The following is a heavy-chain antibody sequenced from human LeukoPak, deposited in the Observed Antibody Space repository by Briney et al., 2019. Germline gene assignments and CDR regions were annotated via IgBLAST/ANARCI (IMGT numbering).Heavy chain of an antibody. CDR2: ISSSGSSI. CDR1: GFTFSGYT. Sequence: GGSLRLSCVASGFTFSGYTMNWVRQAPGKGLEWVSYISSSGSSIYYADSVKGRFTISRDNAKNSLCLQMNSLRAEDTAVYYCARQYYYDTSGYDAFDIWGQGTMVTVSS. V-gene: IGHV3-48*04. CDR3: ARQYYYDTSGYDAFDI. D-gene: IGHD3-22*01. J-gene: IGHJ3*02.